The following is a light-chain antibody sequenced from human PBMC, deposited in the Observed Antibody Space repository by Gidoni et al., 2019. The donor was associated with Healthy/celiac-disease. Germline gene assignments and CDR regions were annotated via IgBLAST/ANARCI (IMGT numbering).Light chain of an antibody. CDR2: AAS. V-gene: IGKV1-39*01. CDR1: QSISSY. CDR3: QQSYSTPFSVT. J-gene: IGKJ5*01. Sequence: DIQMTQSPSSLSASVGDRVTITCRASQSISSYLNWYQQKPGKAPKLLIYAASSLQSGVPSRFSGSGSGTDFTLTISSLQPEDFATYYCQQSYSTPFSVTFGQGTRLEIK.